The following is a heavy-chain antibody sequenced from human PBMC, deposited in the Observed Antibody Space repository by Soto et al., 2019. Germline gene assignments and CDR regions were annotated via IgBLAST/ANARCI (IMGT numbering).Heavy chain of an antibody. CDR1: GFTFSVSA. Sequence: PGGSLRLSCAASGFTFSVSAMHWFRQASGKGLEWVGRIRSKANSYATAYAASVKGRFTISRDDSKNTAYLQMNSLKTEDTAVYYCTRHGPYYYTRDYYYYMDVWGKGTTVTVSS. CDR2: IRSKANSYAT. D-gene: IGHD3-22*01. J-gene: IGHJ6*03. CDR3: TRHGPYYYTRDYYYYMDV. V-gene: IGHV3-73*01.